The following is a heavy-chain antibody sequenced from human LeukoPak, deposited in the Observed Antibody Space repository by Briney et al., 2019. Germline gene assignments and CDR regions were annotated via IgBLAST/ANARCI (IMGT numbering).Heavy chain of an antibody. Sequence: ASVKVSCKASGYTFTSYGISWWRQAPGQGLEWMGWISAYNGNTNYAQKRQGRVTMTTDTSTSTAYMEMRSLRSDDTAVYYCARCLYGSGSYYYQDWFDPWGQGTLVTVSS. CDR2: ISAYNGNT. D-gene: IGHD3-10*01. V-gene: IGHV1-18*04. CDR1: GYTFTSYG. CDR3: ARCLYGSGSYYYQDWFDP. J-gene: IGHJ5*02.